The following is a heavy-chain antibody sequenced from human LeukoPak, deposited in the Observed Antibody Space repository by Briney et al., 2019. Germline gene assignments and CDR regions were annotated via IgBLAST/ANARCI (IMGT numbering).Heavy chain of an antibody. Sequence: GGSLRLSCAASGFSVNSNYMTWVRQAPGKGLEWVSVLYTGGNTYYAESVQGRFSISRDNSRNTLYLQMNSLRAEDTAVYYCARGFYFVGRQPAYAFDFSGLGTLVTVSS. D-gene: IGHD3-10*02. V-gene: IGHV3-53*01. CDR1: GFSVNSNY. CDR2: LYTGGNT. CDR3: ARGFYFVGRQPAYAFDF. J-gene: IGHJ4*02.